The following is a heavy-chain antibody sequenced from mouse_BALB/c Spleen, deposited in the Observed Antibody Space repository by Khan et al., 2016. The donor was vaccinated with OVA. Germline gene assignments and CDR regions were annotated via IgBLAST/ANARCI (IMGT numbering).Heavy chain of an antibody. D-gene: IGHD2-2*01. J-gene: IGHJ3*01. CDR3: TRHGYVAWFSY. V-gene: IGHV1S135*01. Sequence: VRLQQSGPELMKPGASVKISCKASGYSFTSYYIHWIKQSHGKSLEWIGYIDPFSGGSTYKQKFKGKATLTVDKSSSTAYIRLSNLTSEDSAVYYCTRHGYVAWFSYWGQGTLVTVSA. CDR1: GYSFTSYY. CDR2: IDPFSGGS.